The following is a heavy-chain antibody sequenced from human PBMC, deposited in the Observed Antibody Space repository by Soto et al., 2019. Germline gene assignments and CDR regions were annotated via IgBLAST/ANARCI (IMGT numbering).Heavy chain of an antibody. V-gene: IGHV1-2*02. CDR3: ASGGGVGVAGSAAFDM. CDR1: GYPVTAYY. D-gene: IGHD3-3*01. J-gene: IGHJ3*02. Sequence: QLHLVQSGAVVKKPGASVTVSCSASGYPVTAYYMHWVRQAPGRGLEWMGGINPATGAAKYTPTFQGRVTRTRDTSTSTVFLELSGLTSEDTAVFYCASGGGVGVAGSAAFDMWGQGTLVTVSS. CDR2: INPATGAA.